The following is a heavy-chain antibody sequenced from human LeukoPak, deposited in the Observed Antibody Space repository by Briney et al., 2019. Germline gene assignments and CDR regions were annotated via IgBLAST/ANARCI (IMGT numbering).Heavy chain of an antibody. CDR3: ARAPTPYGSGSYSY. J-gene: IGHJ4*02. CDR1: GFTFSSYS. CDR2: ISSSSSYI. Sequence: GGSLRLSCAASGFTFSSYSMNWVRQAPGKGLEWVSSISSSSSYIYYADSVKGRFTISKDNTKHSLYMQMNSLRAEDTAVYYCARAPTPYGSGSYSYWGQGTLVTVSS. V-gene: IGHV3-21*01. D-gene: IGHD3-10*01.